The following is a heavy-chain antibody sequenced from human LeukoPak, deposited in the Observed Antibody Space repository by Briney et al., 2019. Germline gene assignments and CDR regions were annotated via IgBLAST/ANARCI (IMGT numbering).Heavy chain of an antibody. J-gene: IGHJ4*02. CDR1: GFTFSSYA. Sequence: PGGSLRLSCAASGFTFSSYAMSWVRQAPGKGLEWVSAVTASADNTYYADSVKGRFTISRDNSKNTLYLQMNSLRAEDTAVYYCARGGYDFWSPNYYFDYWGQGTLVTVSS. CDR2: VTASADNT. CDR3: ARGGYDFWSPNYYFDY. D-gene: IGHD3-3*01. V-gene: IGHV3-23*01.